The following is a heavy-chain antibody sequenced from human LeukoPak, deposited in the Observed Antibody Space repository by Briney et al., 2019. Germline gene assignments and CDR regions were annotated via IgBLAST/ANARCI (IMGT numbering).Heavy chain of an antibody. CDR3: ARDQGGGSYYFDS. CDR2: IKWNGGST. J-gene: IGHJ4*02. D-gene: IGHD3-16*01. V-gene: IGHV3-20*04. CDR1: GFTFDAYG. Sequence: GGSLRLSCAASGFTFDAYGMSWVRQVPGKGPEWVSGIKWNGGSTRYADSVKGRFTISRDNAKNSLYLQMNSLRGEDTALYYCARDQGGGSYYFDSWGQGTLVSVSS.